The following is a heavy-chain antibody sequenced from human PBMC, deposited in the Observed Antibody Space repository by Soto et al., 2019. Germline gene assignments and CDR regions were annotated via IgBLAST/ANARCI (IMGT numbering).Heavy chain of an antibody. CDR2: IIPIFGTA. CDR3: ARDRYYDVWTGSTNPRSAYYYYGMYV. Sequence: SVKVSCKASGGTFSSYAISWVRQAPGQGLEWMGGIIPIFGTANYAQKFQGRVTITADECTSTAYMELSSLRSGDTAVYYCARDRYYDVWTGSTNPRSAYYYYGMYVWGQGTMVTVSS. CDR1: GGTFSSYA. V-gene: IGHV1-69*13. D-gene: IGHD3-3*01. J-gene: IGHJ6*02.